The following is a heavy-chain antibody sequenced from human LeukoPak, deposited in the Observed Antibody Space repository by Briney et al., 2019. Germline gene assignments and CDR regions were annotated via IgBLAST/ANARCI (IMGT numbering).Heavy chain of an antibody. CDR3: ARDRRDMVRGINIVRQYHYYYMDV. J-gene: IGHJ6*03. V-gene: IGHV3-9*01. CDR2: ISWNSGFI. Sequence: PGGSLRLSCAASGFTFDDSAMHWVRQRPGKGLEWVSGISWNSGFIAYADSVKGRFTISRDNAKNSLYLQMNSLRAEDTAVYYCARDRRDMVRGINIVRQYHYYYMDVWGKGTTVTVSS. CDR1: GFTFDDSA. D-gene: IGHD3-10*01.